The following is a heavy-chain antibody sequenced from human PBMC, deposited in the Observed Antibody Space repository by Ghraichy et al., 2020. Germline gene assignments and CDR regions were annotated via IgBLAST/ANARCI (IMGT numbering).Heavy chain of an antibody. D-gene: IGHD2-21*01. CDR3: AKDLIGGDVY. Sequence: ETLSLTCAASGFTFSSYAMNWVRQAPGKGLEWVSTISGSGGSTYYAGAAKGRFTISRDNSKNTLYLQMNSLRAEDTAIYYCAKDLIGGDVYWGQGTLVTVSS. V-gene: IGHV3-23*01. CDR1: GFTFSSYA. J-gene: IGHJ4*02. CDR2: ISGSGGST.